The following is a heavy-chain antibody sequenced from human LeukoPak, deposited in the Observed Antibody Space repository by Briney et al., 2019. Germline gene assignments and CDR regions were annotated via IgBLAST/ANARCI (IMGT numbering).Heavy chain of an antibody. D-gene: IGHD2-15*01. CDR2: ISGSGGST. Sequence: PGGSLRLSCAASGFTFGSYAMSWVRQAPGKGLEWVSAISGSGGSTYYADSVKGRFTISRDNSKNTLYLQMNSLRAEDTAVYYCAKDPRGYFRANHYWGQGTLVTVSS. CDR1: GFTFGSYA. J-gene: IGHJ4*02. V-gene: IGHV3-23*01. CDR3: AKDPRGYFRANHY.